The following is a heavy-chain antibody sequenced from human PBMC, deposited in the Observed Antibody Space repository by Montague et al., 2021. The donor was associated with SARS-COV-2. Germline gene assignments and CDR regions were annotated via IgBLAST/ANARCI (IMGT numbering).Heavy chain of an antibody. CDR1: GFTVSSNN. V-gene: IGHV3-66*01. CDR3: AARADYYYGMDV. J-gene: IGHJ6*02. Sequence: SLRLSCAASGFTVSSNNMSWVRQAPGKGLEWVSVIYSGGSTQYADSVKGRFTISGDKSNYTLYLQMNSLRAEDTAVYYCAARADYYYGMDVWGQGTSVTVSS. CDR2: IYSGGST.